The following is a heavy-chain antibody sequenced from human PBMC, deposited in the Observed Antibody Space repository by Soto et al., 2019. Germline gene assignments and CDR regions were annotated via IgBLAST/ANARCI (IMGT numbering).Heavy chain of an antibody. V-gene: IGHV4-30-2*01. J-gene: IGHJ4*02. CDR1: GGSISSGGYS. CDR2: IYHSGST. D-gene: IGHD2-15*01. CDR3: ASGGNPPQYSY. Sequence: PSETLSLTCAVSGGSISSGGYSWSWIRQPPGKGLEWIGYIYHSGSTYYNPSLKSRVTISVDRSKNQFSLKLSSVTAADTAVYYCASGGNPPQYSYWGQGTLVTVSS.